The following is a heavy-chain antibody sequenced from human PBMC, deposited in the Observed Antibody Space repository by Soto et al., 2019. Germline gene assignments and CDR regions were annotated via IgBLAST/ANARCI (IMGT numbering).Heavy chain of an antibody. CDR2: ISYDGSNK. J-gene: IGHJ6*02. CDR3: AKDDDGEWYGMDV. CDR1: GFTGSSYG. Sequence: GSLRLSGAASGFTGSSYGMHWVRQAPGKGLEWVAFISYDGSNKYYADSVKGRFTISRDNSKNTLYLQMNSLRAEDTAVYYCAKDDDGEWYGMDVWGQGTTVTVSS. D-gene: IGHD4-17*01. V-gene: IGHV3-30*18.